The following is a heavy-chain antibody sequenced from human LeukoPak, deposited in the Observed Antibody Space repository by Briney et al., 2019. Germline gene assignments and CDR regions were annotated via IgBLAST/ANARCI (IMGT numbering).Heavy chain of an antibody. J-gene: IGHJ6*02. D-gene: IGHD4-23*01. V-gene: IGHV1-2*06. CDR3: ARDVGGNSPRYYYGLDV. CDR1: GYTFTGYY. CDR2: INPNSGGT. Sequence: RASVKVSCKASGYTFTGYYMHWVRQAPGQGLEWMGRINPNSGGTNYAQKFQGRVTMTRDTSISTAYMELSRLRSDDTAFYYCARDVGGNSPRYYYGLDVWGQGTTVTVSS.